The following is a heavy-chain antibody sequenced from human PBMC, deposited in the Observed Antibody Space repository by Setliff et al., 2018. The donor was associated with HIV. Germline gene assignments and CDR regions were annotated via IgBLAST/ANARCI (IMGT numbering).Heavy chain of an antibody. J-gene: IGHJ1*01. D-gene: IGHD2-2*01. CDR3: AKGSPAPQYFQH. CDR2: ITGSGAST. V-gene: IGHV3-23*01. CDR1: GFNIGTNG. Sequence: SLRLSCAVSGFNIGTNGMSWVRQAPGKGLEWVSAITGSGASTYYADSVKGRFTISRDNSKNTLHLQMNSLRAEDTAVYYCAKGSPAPQYFQHWGQGTLVT.